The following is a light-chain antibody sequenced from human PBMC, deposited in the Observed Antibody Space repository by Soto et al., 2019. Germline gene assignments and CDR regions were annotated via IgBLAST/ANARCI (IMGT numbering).Light chain of an antibody. J-gene: IGKJ4*01. CDR2: GAS. CDR1: QSVSSYK. Sequence: EIVLTQSPGTLSLSPGERATLSCRASQSVSSYKLAWYQQKPGQPPRLLISGASSRATGIPDRFSGSGSGTDFTLTISSLEPEDFAVYYCQQRSNWPGLTFGGGTKVDIK. CDR3: QQRSNWPGLT. V-gene: IGKV3D-20*02.